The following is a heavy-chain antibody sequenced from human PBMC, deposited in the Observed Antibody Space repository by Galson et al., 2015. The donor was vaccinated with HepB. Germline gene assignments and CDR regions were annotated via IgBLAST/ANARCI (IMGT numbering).Heavy chain of an antibody. CDR2: IVPFSGEA. J-gene: IGHJ6*02. D-gene: IGHD6-19*01. Sequence: SVKVSCKASGGTFSRYAISWVRQAPGQGLEWMGLIVPFSGEANYAPKFQGRVTMTADESTTTAYMELSSLRSEDTAAYYCARETSGSGWSGYYYYGMDVWGQGTTVTVSS. CDR3: ARETSGSGWSGYYYYGMDV. CDR1: GGTFSRYA. V-gene: IGHV1-69*13.